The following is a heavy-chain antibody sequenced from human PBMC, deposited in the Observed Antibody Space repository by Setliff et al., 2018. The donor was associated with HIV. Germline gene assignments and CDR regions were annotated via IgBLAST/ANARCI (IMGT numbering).Heavy chain of an antibody. CDR2: IYYSGST. CDR1: GGSISSGGYY. Sequence: PSETLSLTCTVSGGSISSGGYYWSWIRQLPGKGLEWIGYIYYSGSTYYNPSLKSRVTISVDTSKNQFSLNVTSVTAADTAVYYCARRGWNGYTAFDCWGQGTLVTVSS. CDR3: ARRGWNGYTAFDC. V-gene: IGHV4-31*03. D-gene: IGHD5-12*01. J-gene: IGHJ4*02.